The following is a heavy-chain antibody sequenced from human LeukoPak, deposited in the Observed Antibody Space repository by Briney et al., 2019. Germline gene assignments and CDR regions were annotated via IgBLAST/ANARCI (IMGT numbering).Heavy chain of an antibody. CDR1: GYTFSNYG. CDR2: ISAYNGNT. J-gene: IGHJ4*02. Sequence: ASVKVSCKASGYTFSNYGISWVRQAPGQGLECMGWISAYNGNTNYAQKLQGRVTMTTDTSTSTAYMELRSLRSDDTAVYFCARGSRSVTPNFDYWGQGTLVTVSS. V-gene: IGHV1-18*01. D-gene: IGHD4-17*01. CDR3: ARGSRSVTPNFDY.